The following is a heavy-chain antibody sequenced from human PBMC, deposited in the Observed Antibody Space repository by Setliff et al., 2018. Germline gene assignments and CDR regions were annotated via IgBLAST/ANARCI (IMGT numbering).Heavy chain of an antibody. Sequence: ESLKISCKASGYSFTTYWIAWVRQMPGKGLEWMGVIYPGDYDTSYSPSFQGRVTISVDKSSNTAYLQWSSPKASDTAMYYCARDTNYEGAYDSWGQGTLVTVSS. CDR1: GYSFTTYW. D-gene: IGHD3-3*01. V-gene: IGHV5-51*01. J-gene: IGHJ4*02. CDR3: ARDTNYEGAYDS. CDR2: IYPGDYDT.